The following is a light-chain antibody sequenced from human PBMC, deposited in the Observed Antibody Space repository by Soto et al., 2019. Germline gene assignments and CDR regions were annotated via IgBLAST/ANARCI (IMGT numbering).Light chain of an antibody. J-gene: IGKJ1*01. CDR3: QQYNNLPTCT. V-gene: IGKV3-15*01. CDR2: GAS. CDR1: QSVIGN. Sequence: EIVMTQSPATLSVSPGERATLSCRASQSVIGNLAWYQQKPGQAPRLLISGASTRATGVPARFSGSGFGTEFTLTISSLQSEDFALYDCQQYNNLPTCTFGQGTKVEIK.